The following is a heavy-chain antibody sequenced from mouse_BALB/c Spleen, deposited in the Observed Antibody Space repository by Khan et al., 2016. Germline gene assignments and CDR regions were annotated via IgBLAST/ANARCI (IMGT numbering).Heavy chain of an antibody. CDR2: IDPANGNT. Sequence: VQLQQPGAELVKPGASVKLSCTASGFNIKDTYMHWVKQRPEQGLEWIGRIDPANGNTQYDPKFQGKATITAEPSSTTAYLQLSSLDSAATAVYYSARYPDEYDVVFAYWGQGTLVTVSA. D-gene: IGHD2-4*01. V-gene: IGHV14-3*02. CDR3: ARYPDEYDVVFAY. J-gene: IGHJ3*01. CDR1: GFNIKDTY.